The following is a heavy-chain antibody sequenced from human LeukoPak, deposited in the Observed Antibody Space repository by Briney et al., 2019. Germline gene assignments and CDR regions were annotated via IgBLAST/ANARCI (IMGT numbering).Heavy chain of an antibody. CDR3: ARDSDSRYGGWFDP. CDR2: IHTSGRT. J-gene: IGHJ5*02. Sequence: TTSETLSLTCTVSGGSISSYYWSWIRQPPGKGLEWLGRIHTSGRTNYNPSLKSRVTISVDTSKNQFSLKLSSVTAADTAVYYRARDSDSRYGGWFDPWGQGTLVTVSS. D-gene: IGHD4-23*01. CDR1: GGSISSYY. V-gene: IGHV4-4*07.